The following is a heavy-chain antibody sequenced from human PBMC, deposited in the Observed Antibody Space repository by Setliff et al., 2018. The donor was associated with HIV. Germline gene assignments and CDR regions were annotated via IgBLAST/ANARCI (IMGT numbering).Heavy chain of an antibody. J-gene: IGHJ2*01. CDR2: INGDGSTT. V-gene: IGHV3-74*01. CDR1: GFTLSSYW. Sequence: PGGSLRLSCAASGFTLSSYWMHWVRQAPGKGLVYVSHINGDGSTTTYADSVKGRFTISRDSAKNTLYLQMNSLRAEDTAVYYCTRDYRNLGFDLWGRGSLVTVSS. D-gene: IGHD4-4*01. CDR3: TRDYRNLGFDL.